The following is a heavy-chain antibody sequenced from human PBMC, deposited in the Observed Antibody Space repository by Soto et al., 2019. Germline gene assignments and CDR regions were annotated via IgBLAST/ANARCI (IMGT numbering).Heavy chain of an antibody. CDR1: GGSISSGGYY. D-gene: IGHD3-9*01. V-gene: IGHV4-31*03. CDR3: ARSVYDILTGYSTYNWFDP. CDR2: IYYSGST. Sequence: SETLSLTCTVSGGSISSGGYYWSWIRQHPGKGLEWIGYIYYSGSTYYNPSLKSRVTISVDTSKNQFSLKLSSVTAADTAVYYCARSVYDILTGYSTYNWFDPWGQGTLVTVSS. J-gene: IGHJ5*02.